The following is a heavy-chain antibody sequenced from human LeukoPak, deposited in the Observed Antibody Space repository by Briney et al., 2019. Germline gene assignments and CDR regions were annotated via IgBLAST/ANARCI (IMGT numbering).Heavy chain of an antibody. D-gene: IGHD4-11*01. CDR2: INSDGSST. Sequence: GGSLRLSCAASGFTFSSYWMHWVRQAPGKGLVWVSRINSDGSSTSYADSVKGRFTISRDNAKNTLYLQMNSLRAEDTAVYYCARGQADYSKNAFNWFDPWGQGTLVTVSS. CDR1: GFTFSSYW. V-gene: IGHV3-74*01. J-gene: IGHJ5*02. CDR3: ARGQADYSKNAFNWFDP.